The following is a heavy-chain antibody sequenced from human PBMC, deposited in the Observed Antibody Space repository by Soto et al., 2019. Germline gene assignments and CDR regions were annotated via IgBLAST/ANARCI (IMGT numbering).Heavy chain of an antibody. CDR1: GGSISSSSYY. CDR3: ARRLIVATTSRYYYGMDV. D-gene: IGHD5-12*01. J-gene: IGHJ6*02. CDR2: IYYSGST. Sequence: QLQLQESGPGLVKPSETLSLTCTVSGGSISSSSYYWGWIRQPPGKGLEWIGSIYYSGSTYYNPSLKSRVNISVETSKNQFSPKLSSVTAADTAVYYCARRLIVATTSRYYYGMDVWGQGTTVTVSS. V-gene: IGHV4-39*01.